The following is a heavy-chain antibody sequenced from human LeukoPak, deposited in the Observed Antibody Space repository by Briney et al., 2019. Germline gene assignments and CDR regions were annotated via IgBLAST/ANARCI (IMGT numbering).Heavy chain of an antibody. CDR1: GGSFSGYY. J-gene: IGHJ4*02. D-gene: IGHD3-10*01. Sequence: SETLSLTCAVYGGSFSGYYWSWIRQPPGKGLEWIGEINHSGSTLSNPSLKTRLTISVDTSKLHFSLNLSSVTAADTAVYYCARGRITMVRGVRATTYYFDYWGQGTLVTVSS. V-gene: IGHV4-34*01. CDR3: ARGRITMVRGVRATTYYFDY. CDR2: INHSGST.